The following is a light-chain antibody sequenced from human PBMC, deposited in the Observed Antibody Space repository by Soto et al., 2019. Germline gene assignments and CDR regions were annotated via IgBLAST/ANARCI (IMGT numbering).Light chain of an antibody. CDR3: QQRGNWPRT. CDR1: QSVSSS. CDR2: DAS. V-gene: IGKV3-11*01. Sequence: EIVLTQSPATLSLSPGERATLSCRASQSVSSSLAWYQPKPGQAPRLLIYDASNRATDIPARFSGSGSGTDFTLTNSSLESEDCAVYYCQQRGNWPRTFGQGTKLEIK. J-gene: IGKJ2*01.